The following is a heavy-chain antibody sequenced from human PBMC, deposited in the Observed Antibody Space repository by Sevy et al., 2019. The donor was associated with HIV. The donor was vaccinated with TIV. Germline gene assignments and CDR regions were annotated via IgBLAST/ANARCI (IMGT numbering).Heavy chain of an antibody. Sequence: SETLSLTCTVSGGSISSYYWSWIRQPPGKGLEWIGYTYYSGSTNYNPSLKSRVTISVDTSKNQFSLKLSSVTAADTAVYYCARVGGIHRFGEFWFDPWGQGTLVTVSS. V-gene: IGHV4-59*01. J-gene: IGHJ5*02. CDR2: TYYSGST. CDR3: ARVGGIHRFGEFWFDP. D-gene: IGHD3-10*01. CDR1: GGSISSYY.